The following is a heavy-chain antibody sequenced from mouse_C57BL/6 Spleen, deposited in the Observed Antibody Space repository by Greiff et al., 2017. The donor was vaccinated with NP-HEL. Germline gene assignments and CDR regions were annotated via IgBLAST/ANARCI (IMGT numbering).Heavy chain of an antibody. D-gene: IGHD1-1*01. J-gene: IGHJ1*03. V-gene: IGHV2-9-1*01. CDR2: IWTGGGT. Sequence: QVQLKESGPGLVAPSQSLSITCTVSGFSLTSYAISWVRQPPGKGLEWLGVIWTGGGTNYYSAHKSRLSSSKDNSKSQVFLKMNSLQTDDTARYYCARSTTVVARYFDVWGTGTTVTVSS. CDR1: GFSLTSYA. CDR3: ARSTTVVARYFDV.